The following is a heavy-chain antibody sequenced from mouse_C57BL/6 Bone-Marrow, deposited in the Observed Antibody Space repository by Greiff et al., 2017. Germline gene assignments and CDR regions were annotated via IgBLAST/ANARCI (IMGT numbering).Heavy chain of an antibody. CDR2: ISSGGSYT. CDR3: ARLDSSGSFAY. J-gene: IGHJ3*01. Sequence: EVQVVESGGDLVKPGGSLKLSCAASGFTFSSYGMSWVRQTPDKRLEWVATISSGGSYTYYPDSVKGRFTISRDNAKNTLYLQMSSLKSEDTAMYYCARLDSSGSFAYWGQGTLVTVSA. CDR1: GFTFSSYG. V-gene: IGHV5-6*01. D-gene: IGHD3-2*02.